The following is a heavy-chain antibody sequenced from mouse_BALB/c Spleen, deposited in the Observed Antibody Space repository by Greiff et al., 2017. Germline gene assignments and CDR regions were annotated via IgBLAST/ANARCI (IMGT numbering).Heavy chain of an antibody. CDR3: ARYRDGYYVPFAY. CDR1: GDSITSGY. CDR2: ISYSGST. D-gene: IGHD2-3*01. Sequence: EVNLVESGPSLVKPSQTLSLTCSVTGDSITSGYWNWIRKFPGNKLEYMGYISYSGSTYYNPSLKSRISITRDTSKNQYYLQLNSVTTEDTATYYCARYRDGYYVPFAYWGQGTLVTVSA. J-gene: IGHJ3*01. V-gene: IGHV3-8*02.